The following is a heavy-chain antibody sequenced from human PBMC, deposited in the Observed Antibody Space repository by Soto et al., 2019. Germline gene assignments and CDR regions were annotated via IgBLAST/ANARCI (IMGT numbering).Heavy chain of an antibody. CDR1: GYTFTSYY. D-gene: IGHD3-10*01. CDR3: ARDYGSGSYPYSYFDY. CDR2: INPSGGST. V-gene: IGHV1-46*03. J-gene: IGHJ4*02. Sequence: ASVKVSCKASGYTFTSYYMHWVRQAPGQGLEWMGIINPSGGSTSYAQKFQGRVTMTRDTSTSTVYMELSSLRSEDTAVYYCARDYGSGSYPYSYFDYWGQGTQVTVSS.